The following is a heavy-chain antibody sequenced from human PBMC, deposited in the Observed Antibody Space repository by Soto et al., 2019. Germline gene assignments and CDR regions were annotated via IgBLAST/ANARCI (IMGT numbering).Heavy chain of an antibody. V-gene: IGHV2-5*02. CDR1: GFSLTTSGVG. CDR2: IYWDDDK. CDR3: ARSVSRLTLGPLGSFDY. D-gene: IGHD3-16*01. Sequence: SGPTLVNPTQTLTLTCTLSGFSLTTSGVGVGLIRQPPGKALEWLALIYWDDDKRYNPSLKSRLTITKDTSENQVVLTMTNMDPVDTATYYCARSVSRLTLGPLGSFDYWGQGALVTVSS. J-gene: IGHJ4*02.